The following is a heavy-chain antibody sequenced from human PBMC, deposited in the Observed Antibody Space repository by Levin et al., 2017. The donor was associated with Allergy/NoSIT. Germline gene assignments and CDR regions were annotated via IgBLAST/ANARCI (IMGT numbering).Heavy chain of an antibody. CDR2: INHSGST. CDR3: ARLGVGATPLDY. V-gene: IGHV4-34*01. D-gene: IGHD1-26*01. J-gene: IGHJ4*02. CDR1: GGSFSGYY. Sequence: GSLRLSCAVYGGSFSGYYWSWIRRPPGKGLEWIGEINHSGSTNYNPSLKSRVTISVDTSKNQFSLKLSSVTAADTAVYYCARLGVGATPLDYWGQGTLVTVSS.